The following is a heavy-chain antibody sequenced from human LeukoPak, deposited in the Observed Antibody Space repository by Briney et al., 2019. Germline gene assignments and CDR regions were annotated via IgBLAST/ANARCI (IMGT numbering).Heavy chain of an antibody. J-gene: IGHJ4*02. CDR1: GYTFTSYG. V-gene: IGHV1-18*01. D-gene: IGHD6-13*01. Sequence: EASEKVSCKASGYTFTSYGISWVRQAPGQGLEWMGWISAYNGNTNYAQKLQGRVTMTTDTYTSTAYMELRSLGSDDTAVYYCARGIGYSSSWYALGPPLFDYWGQGTLVTVSS. CDR3: ARGIGYSSSWYALGPPLFDY. CDR2: ISAYNGNT.